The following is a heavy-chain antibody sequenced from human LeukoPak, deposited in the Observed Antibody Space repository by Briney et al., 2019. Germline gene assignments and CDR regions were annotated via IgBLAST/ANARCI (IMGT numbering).Heavy chain of an antibody. D-gene: IGHD3-22*01. CDR3: ARQRIYCDRSLEGAFDI. Sequence: PSETLSLTCAVYGGSFSGYYWSWIRQPPGKGLEWIGSIYYHENTYYNSSLKSRVTISVDTSKNQFSLKLSSVTAADTAVYYCARQRIYCDRSLEGAFDIWGQGTMVTVSS. J-gene: IGHJ3*02. V-gene: IGHV4-34*01. CDR1: GGSFSGYY. CDR2: IYYHENT.